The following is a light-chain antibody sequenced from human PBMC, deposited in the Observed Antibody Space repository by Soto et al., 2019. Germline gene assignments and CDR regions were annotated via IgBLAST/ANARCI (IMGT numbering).Light chain of an antibody. CDR1: QSININ. Sequence: EIVMTQSPATLSVSPGERVTLSCRASQSININLAWYQQRPGQAPRVLIYGASSRASGIPDRFSGSGSGTDFTLTISRLEHDDFAFYYCQQRSDWPSTFGGGTKVQIK. J-gene: IGKJ4*01. CDR2: GAS. CDR3: QQRSDWPST. V-gene: IGKV3D-20*02.